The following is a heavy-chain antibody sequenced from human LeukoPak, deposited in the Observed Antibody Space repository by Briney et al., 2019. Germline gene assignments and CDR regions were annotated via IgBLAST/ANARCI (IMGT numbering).Heavy chain of an antibody. CDR1: GFTFSSYS. V-gene: IGHV3-48*01. J-gene: IGHJ5*02. Sequence: PGGSLRLSCAASGFTFSSYSMNWVRQAPGKGLEWVSCISSSSSTIYYADSVKGRFTISRDNAKNSLYLQMNSLRAEDTAVYYCARALRYFDWLSTSPEYNWFDPGGQGTLVTVS. D-gene: IGHD3-9*01. CDR2: ISSSSSTI. CDR3: ARALRYFDWLSTSPEYNWFDP.